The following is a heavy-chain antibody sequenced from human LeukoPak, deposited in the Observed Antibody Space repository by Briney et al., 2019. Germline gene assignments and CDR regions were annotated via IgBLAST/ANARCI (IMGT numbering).Heavy chain of an antibody. D-gene: IGHD6-13*01. Sequence: SETLSLTCTVSGGSISSSSYYWGWIRQPPGKRLEWIGSIYYSGSTYYNPSLKSRVTISVDTSKNQFSLKLSSVTAADTAVYSCARHVSQYSSSWYNWFDPWGQGTLVTVSS. J-gene: IGHJ5*02. V-gene: IGHV4-39*01. CDR3: ARHVSQYSSSWYNWFDP. CDR2: IYYSGST. CDR1: GGSISSSSYY.